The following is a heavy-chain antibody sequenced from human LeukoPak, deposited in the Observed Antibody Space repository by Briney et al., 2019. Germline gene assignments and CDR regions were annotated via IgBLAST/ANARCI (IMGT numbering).Heavy chain of an antibody. V-gene: IGHV4-59*01. CDR1: GGSISSYY. D-gene: IGHD5-18*01. CDR2: IYYSGST. Sequence: SETLSLTCTVSGGSISSYYWSWIRQPPGKGLEWIGYIYYSGSTNYNPSLKSRVTISVDTSKNQFSLKLSSVTAADTAVYYCARVGDGDTAMAPGSGWFDPWGQGTLVTVSS. J-gene: IGHJ5*02. CDR3: ARVGDGDTAMAPGSGWFDP.